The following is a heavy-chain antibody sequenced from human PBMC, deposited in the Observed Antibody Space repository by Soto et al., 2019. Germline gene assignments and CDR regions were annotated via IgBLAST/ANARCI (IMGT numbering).Heavy chain of an antibody. CDR1: GYTFTSYA. Sequence: QVQLVQSGAEVKKPGASVKVSCKASGYTFTSYAMHWVRQAPGQRLEWMGWINAGNGKTKYSQKFQGRVTITRNTSASTAYMELSSLRSQDTALYYCASGGGLYWYFDLSGRGTLVTVSS. J-gene: IGHJ2*01. D-gene: IGHD3-16*01. CDR2: INAGNGKT. CDR3: ASGGGLYWYFDL. V-gene: IGHV1-3*01.